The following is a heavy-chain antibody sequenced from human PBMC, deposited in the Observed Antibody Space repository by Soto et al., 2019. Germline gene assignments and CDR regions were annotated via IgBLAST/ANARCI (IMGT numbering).Heavy chain of an antibody. CDR1: GGSISSYY. V-gene: IGHV4-59*01. J-gene: IGHJ4*02. Sequence: QVQLQESGPGLVKPSENLSLTCTVSGGSISSYYWSWIRQSPGKGLEWIGYISYSGSTKYNPSLKSRVTISVDTSKNQFSLKLSSVTAADTAVYYCARGRGDTAMAWYYWGQGTLVTVSS. CDR2: ISYSGST. D-gene: IGHD5-18*01. CDR3: ARGRGDTAMAWYY.